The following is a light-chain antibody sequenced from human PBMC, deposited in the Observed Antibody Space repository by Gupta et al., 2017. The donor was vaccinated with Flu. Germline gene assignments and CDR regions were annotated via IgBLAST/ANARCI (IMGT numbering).Light chain of an antibody. CDR2: DTS. CDR1: QSLGSY. CDR3: QQRTTWRLT. V-gene: IGKV3-11*02. Sequence: EIVLTQSPVTLSLSPGESATLSCRASQSLGSYLAWYKQKPGQAPRLFIYDTSTRTAGVPIRFSGSGSGRDFTITIRSIEPEDFAVYECQQRTTWRLTFGGGTKVEMK. J-gene: IGKJ4*01.